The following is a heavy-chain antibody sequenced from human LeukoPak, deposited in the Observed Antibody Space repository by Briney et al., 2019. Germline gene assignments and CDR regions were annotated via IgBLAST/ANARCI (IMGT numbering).Heavy chain of an antibody. CDR1: GFTFSSYA. CDR2: ISSSSSYI. CDR3: ARPNVDTAMSWDY. Sequence: GGSLRLSCAASGFTFSSYAMNWVRQAPGKGLEWVSSISSSSSYIYYADSVKGRFTISRDNAKNSLYLQMNSLRAEDTAVYYCARPNVDTAMSWDYWGQGTLVTVSS. D-gene: IGHD5-18*01. V-gene: IGHV3-21*01. J-gene: IGHJ4*02.